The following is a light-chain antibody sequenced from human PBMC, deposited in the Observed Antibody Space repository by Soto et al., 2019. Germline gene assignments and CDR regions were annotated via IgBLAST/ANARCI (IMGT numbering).Light chain of an antibody. CDR2: EVS. V-gene: IGLV2-8*01. Sequence: QSALTQPPSASGSPGQSVTISCTGTSSDVGGHDYVSWYQQYPGKAPKLIIYEVSKRPSGVPDRFSGSKSVNTASLTVSGLQAEDAADYYCSSYAGGTNLVFGGGTKLTVL. CDR3: SSYAGGTNLV. CDR1: SSDVGGHDY. J-gene: IGLJ2*01.